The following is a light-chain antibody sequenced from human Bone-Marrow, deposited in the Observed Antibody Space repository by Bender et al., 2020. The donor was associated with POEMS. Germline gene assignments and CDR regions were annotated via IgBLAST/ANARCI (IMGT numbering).Light chain of an antibody. Sequence: QSVLTQPPSASGTPGQRVTISCSGGSSNIGAHAVNWYQHLPGTAPKLLIYGDTQRPSGVPDRFSASKSGTSASLAIGGLQSEDEADYYCAAWDDSLHGWVFGGGTKLTVL. CDR1: SSNIGAHA. J-gene: IGLJ3*02. CDR3: AAWDDSLHGWV. CDR2: GDT. V-gene: IGLV1-44*01.